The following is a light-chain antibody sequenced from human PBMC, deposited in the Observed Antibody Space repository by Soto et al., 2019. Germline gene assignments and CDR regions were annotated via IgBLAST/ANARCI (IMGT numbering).Light chain of an antibody. CDR3: QQSHSPPYS. CDR1: QAIMRH. V-gene: IGKV1-39*01. Sequence: DIQMTQSPSSLSASVGDRVTITCRASQAIMRHLNWYQQKPGKAPKLLIYATYSSESGVPARFSGGGFGTDFTLTISSLQPEDFATYYCQQSHSPPYSFGQGTKLEIK. CDR2: ATY. J-gene: IGKJ2*03.